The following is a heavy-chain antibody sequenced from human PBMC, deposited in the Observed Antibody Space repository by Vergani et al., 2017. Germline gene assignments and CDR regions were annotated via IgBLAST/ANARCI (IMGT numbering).Heavy chain of an antibody. CDR3: AREDISLTVEGANYMDI. J-gene: IGHJ6*03. CDR2: TYFMSKWYN. V-gene: IGHV6-1*01. Sequence: QVQLPQSGPGLVKPSQTLSLTCAISGDRVSNKSAGWNWIRQSPSRGLEWLGRTYFMSKWYNDYAASVKSRMTINSDTSKNQFSLQMQSVTPEDTAVYYCAREDISLTVEGANYMDIWGKGTTVTVSS. D-gene: IGHD3-22*01. CDR1: GDRVSNKSAG.